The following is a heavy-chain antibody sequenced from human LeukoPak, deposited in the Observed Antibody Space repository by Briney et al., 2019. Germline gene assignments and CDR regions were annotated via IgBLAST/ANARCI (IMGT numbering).Heavy chain of an antibody. J-gene: IGHJ3*02. V-gene: IGHV1-46*01. CDR3: ARGITMIVARRDDAFDI. D-gene: IGHD3-22*01. CDR2: INPSGGST. CDR1: GYTFTSYY. Sequence: GASVKVSCKASGYTFTSYYMHWVRQAPGQGLEWMGIINPSGGSTSYAQKFQGRVTMTRDMSTSTVYMELSNLRSEDTAVYYCARGITMIVARRDDAFDIWGQGTMVTVSS.